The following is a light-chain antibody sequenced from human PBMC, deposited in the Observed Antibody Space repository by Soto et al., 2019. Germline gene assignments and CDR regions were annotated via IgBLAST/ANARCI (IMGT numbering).Light chain of an antibody. CDR2: EVT. CDR3: SSYAASNNFYFV. CDR1: SSDVGGYNY. Sequence: SVLTQPPSASGSPGQSVTISCTGTSSDVGGYNYVSWYQQYPGRAPKLMIYEVTKRPSGVPDRFSGSKSGNTASLTVSGLQAEDEADYYCSSYAASNNFYFVFGGGTKLTGL. J-gene: IGLJ3*02. V-gene: IGLV2-8*01.